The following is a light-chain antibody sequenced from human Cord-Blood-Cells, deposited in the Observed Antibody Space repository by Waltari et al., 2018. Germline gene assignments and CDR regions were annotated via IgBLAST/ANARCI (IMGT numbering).Light chain of an antibody. J-gene: IGLJ2*01. CDR2: SNN. CDR1: SSNIGSNT. Sequence: QSVLNQPPSASGTPGQRVTISCSGSSSNIGSNTVNGYQQLPGTAPKLLIYSNNQRPSGVPDRFSGSKSGTSASLAISGLQSEDEADYYCAAWDDSLNGVVFGGGTKLTVL. CDR3: AAWDDSLNGVV. V-gene: IGLV1-44*01.